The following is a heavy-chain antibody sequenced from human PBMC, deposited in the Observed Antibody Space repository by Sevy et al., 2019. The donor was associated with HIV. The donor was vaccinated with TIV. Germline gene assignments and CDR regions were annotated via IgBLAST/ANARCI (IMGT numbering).Heavy chain of an antibody. D-gene: IGHD2-8*01. CDR2: VRNDGSNK. Sequence: GGSLRLSCAASGFSLTTSDMHWVRQAPGTGLEWVAYVRNDGSNKYYADSVRDRFTISRDSPKNTLYLQMNSLRDEDTAIYYCARGRKTTEEWLEELDYYYGLDVWGQGTTVTVSS. J-gene: IGHJ6*02. V-gene: IGHV3-30*02. CDR3: ARGRKTTEEWLEELDYYYGLDV. CDR1: GFSLTTSD.